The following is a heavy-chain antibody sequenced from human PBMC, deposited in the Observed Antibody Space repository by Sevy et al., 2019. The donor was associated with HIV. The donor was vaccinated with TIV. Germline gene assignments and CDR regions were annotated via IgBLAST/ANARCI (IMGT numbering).Heavy chain of an antibody. CDR3: ARGPGIASRPRDYFFMDV. Sequence: GGSLRLSCTASGFTFNIYSMNWVRQAPGKGLEWVSSISASSTLIYSADSLKGRFTISRDNARNSLYLQMNTLRAEDTAVYYCARGPGIASRPRDYFFMDVWGKWTTVTVSS. CDR2: ISASSTLI. D-gene: IGHD6-6*01. CDR1: GFTFNIYS. J-gene: IGHJ6*03. V-gene: IGHV3-21*01.